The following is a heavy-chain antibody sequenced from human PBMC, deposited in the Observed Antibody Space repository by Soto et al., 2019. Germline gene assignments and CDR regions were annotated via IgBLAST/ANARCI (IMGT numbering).Heavy chain of an antibody. J-gene: IGHJ4*02. D-gene: IGHD2-21*02. CDR3: ARQRTTVVTQAYFDH. V-gene: IGHV4-39*01. Sequence: SDTLSLTCIVSGESISSSSYYWGWIRQPPGKGLEWIGSIYYSGRTYYNPSFKSRVTISIDTSKNQFSLKLSSVTATDTAAYYCARQRTTVVTQAYFDHWGQGALVTVSS. CDR2: IYYSGRT. CDR1: GESISSSSYY.